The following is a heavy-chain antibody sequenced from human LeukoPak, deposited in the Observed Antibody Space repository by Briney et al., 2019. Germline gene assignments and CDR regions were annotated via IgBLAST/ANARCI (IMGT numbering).Heavy chain of an antibody. CDR1: GYTFSNYW. CDR3: ARRSGYNYGYGSWLRDAFDV. D-gene: IGHD5-18*01. Sequence: GESLKISCKGSGYTFSNYWIAWVRQMSGKGLEWMGIIYPGDSDITYSPSFQGHVTISADKSINTAYLQWNSLKASDSAMYFCARRSGYNYGYGSWLRDAFDVWGQGTMVTVSS. V-gene: IGHV5-51*01. J-gene: IGHJ3*01. CDR2: IYPGDSDI.